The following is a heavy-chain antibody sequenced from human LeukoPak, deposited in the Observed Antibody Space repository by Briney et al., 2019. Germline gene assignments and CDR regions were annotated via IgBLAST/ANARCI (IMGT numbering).Heavy chain of an antibody. CDR1: GGSIISYY. J-gene: IGHJ4*02. CDR2: IHITEST. D-gene: IGHD3-10*01. V-gene: IGHV4-4*07. CDR3: ARDHIGLIPDY. Sequence: PSETLSLTCTASGGSIISYYWSWVRQSPGKGLEWIGRIHITESTNYNPSLKSRVTLSQDTSKSQISLRLRSVTAADTAVYYCARDHIGLIPDYWGQGILVSVSS.